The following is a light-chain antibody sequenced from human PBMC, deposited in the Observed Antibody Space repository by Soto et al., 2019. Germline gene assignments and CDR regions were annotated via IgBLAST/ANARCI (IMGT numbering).Light chain of an antibody. CDR2: SNN. J-gene: IGLJ1*01. CDR1: SSNIGSNT. CDR3: AAWDDSLNGYV. V-gene: IGLV1-44*01. Sequence: QSVLTQPPSASGTPGQRVTISCSGSSSNIGSNTVNWYQQLPGTAPKLLIYSNNQRPSGVPDRFSGSKSGTSASLAISGLPSEDEADSYCAAWDDSLNGYVFVTGTKLTVL.